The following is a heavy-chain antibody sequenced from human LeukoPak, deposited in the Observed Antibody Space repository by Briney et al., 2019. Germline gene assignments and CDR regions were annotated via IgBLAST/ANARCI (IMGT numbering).Heavy chain of an antibody. CDR2: IYPGDSDT. D-gene: IGHD3-9*01. V-gene: IGHV5-51*01. J-gene: IGHJ3*02. CDR1: GYSFTSYW. Sequence: GESLKISCQGSGYSFTSYWIGWVRQMPGKGLEWMGIIYPGDSDTRYSPSFQGQVTISADKSISTAYLQWSSLKASDTAMYYCARLSYYDILTGSGAFDIWGQGTMVTVSS. CDR3: ARLSYYDILTGSGAFDI.